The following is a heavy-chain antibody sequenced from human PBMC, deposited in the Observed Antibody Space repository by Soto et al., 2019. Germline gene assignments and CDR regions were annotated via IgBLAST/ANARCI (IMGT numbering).Heavy chain of an antibody. V-gene: IGHV4-59*01. CDR3: AGESIAAAAGGWSDP. Sequence: SETLSLTCTVSGGSISSYYWSCIRQPPGKGLEWIGYIYSSGSTNYNPSLKSRVTISVDTSKNQVSLKLSSVTAADTAVYYCAGESIAAAAGGWSDPLGQGTLVTVSS. CDR2: IYSSGST. CDR1: GGSISSYY. D-gene: IGHD6-13*01. J-gene: IGHJ5*02.